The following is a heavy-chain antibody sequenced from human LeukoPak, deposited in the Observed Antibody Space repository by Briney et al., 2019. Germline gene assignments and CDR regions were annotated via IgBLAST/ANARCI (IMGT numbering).Heavy chain of an antibody. CDR3: AKATMTYYYGSGSYYNVYPDY. J-gene: IGHJ4*02. Sequence: ASVKVSCKASGYTFTGYYMHWVRQAPGQGLEWLGRIKPNSGGTNDAQKFQGRVTMTRETSIRTAYMELSRLKSDDTAVYYCAKATMTYYYGSGSYYNVYPDYWGQETLVTVSS. V-gene: IGHV1-2*06. CDR1: GYTFTGYY. CDR2: IKPNSGGT. D-gene: IGHD3-10*01.